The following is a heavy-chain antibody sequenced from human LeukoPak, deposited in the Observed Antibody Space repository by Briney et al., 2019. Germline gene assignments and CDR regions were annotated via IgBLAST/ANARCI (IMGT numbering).Heavy chain of an antibody. J-gene: IGHJ1*01. Sequence: SETLSLTCTVSGGSFSSSSYYWGWIRQPPGKGLEWIGTIYYSGRTYYNPSLKSRVTISVDTSKNQFSLKLSSVTAADTAVYYCARLSTSAYFQHWGQGTLATVSS. CDR3: ARLSTSAYFQH. CDR2: IYYSGRT. CDR1: GGSFSSSSYY. V-gene: IGHV4-39*01.